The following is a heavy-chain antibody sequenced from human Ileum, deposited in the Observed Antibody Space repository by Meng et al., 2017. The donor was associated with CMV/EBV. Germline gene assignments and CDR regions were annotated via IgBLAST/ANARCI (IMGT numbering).Heavy chain of an antibody. CDR3: TRDGRASSRDY. D-gene: IGHD3-16*01. V-gene: IGHV3-69-1*02. J-gene: IGHJ4*02. CDR2: VSFTHDA. CDR1: GFTFSPRA. Sequence: LTCARSGFTFSPRAMTWVRQPPGKGLEWVATVSFTHDASYADSVKGRFTVSRDNDKTSVYLQMTSLRAEDSGLYYCTRDGRASSRDYWGPGTLVTVSS.